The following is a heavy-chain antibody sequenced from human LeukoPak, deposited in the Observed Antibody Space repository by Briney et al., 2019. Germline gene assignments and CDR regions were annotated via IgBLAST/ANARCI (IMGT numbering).Heavy chain of an antibody. D-gene: IGHD6-19*01. CDR2: LYYSGNT. Sequence: SETLSLTCTVSGGSISSNNYWGWIRQSPGKGLEWIGSLYYSGNTYYNPSLKSRVTISVDTSKNQFSLKLSSVTAADTAVYYCARHAQWLVGLDXWXQGILVPVSS. J-gene: IGHJ4*02. V-gene: IGHV4-39*01. CDR1: GGSISSNNY. CDR3: ARHAQWLVGLDX.